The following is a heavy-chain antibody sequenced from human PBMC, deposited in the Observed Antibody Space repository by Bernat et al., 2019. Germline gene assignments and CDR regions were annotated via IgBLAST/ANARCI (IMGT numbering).Heavy chain of an antibody. CDR2: IRYDGSNK. CDR1: GFTFNSYG. Sequence: QVQLVESGGGVVQPGGSLRLSCATSGFTFNSYGMHWVRQAPGKGLEWVAFIRYDGSNKNHADSVKGRFTISRDNSKNTLYLQMNSLRGEDTAVYYCGKERGRGYSYGVGGDDCWGQGTLVTVSS. D-gene: IGHD5-18*01. CDR3: GKERGRGYSYGVGGDDC. J-gene: IGHJ4*02. V-gene: IGHV3-30*02.